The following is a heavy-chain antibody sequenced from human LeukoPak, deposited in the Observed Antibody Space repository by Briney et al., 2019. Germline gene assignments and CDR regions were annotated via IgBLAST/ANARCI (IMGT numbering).Heavy chain of an antibody. CDR1: GYTFTSYA. J-gene: IGHJ5*02. Sequence: ASVKVSCKASGYTFTSYAMNWVRQATGQGLEWMGWINTNTGNPTYAQGFTGRFVFSLDTSVSTACLQISSLKAEDTAVYYCARDNSVGDIAWWFDPWGQGTLVTVSS. CDR2: INTNTGNP. V-gene: IGHV7-4-1*02. CDR3: ARDNSVGDIAWWFDP. D-gene: IGHD3-16*02.